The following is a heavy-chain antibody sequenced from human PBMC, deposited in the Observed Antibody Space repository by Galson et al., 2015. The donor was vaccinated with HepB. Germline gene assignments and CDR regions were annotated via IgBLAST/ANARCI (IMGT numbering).Heavy chain of an antibody. CDR3: VRDRAARRGYFDS. CDR1: GFTFADHA. J-gene: IGHJ4*02. CDR2: ISLNSGTI. V-gene: IGHV3-9*01. D-gene: IGHD6-6*01. Sequence: SLRLSCAASGFTFADHAMHWVRQAPGKGLEWVSGISLNSGTIEYADSVKGRFTISRDNAKNSLYLQMNSLTTEDTAMFYCVRDRAARRGYFDSWGQGTLVTVSS.